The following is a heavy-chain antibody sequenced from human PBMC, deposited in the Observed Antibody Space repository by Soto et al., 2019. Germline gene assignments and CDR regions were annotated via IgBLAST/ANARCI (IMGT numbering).Heavy chain of an antibody. D-gene: IGHD2-21*02. V-gene: IGHV4-59*01. CDR1: GGSISSYY. CDR3: ARMTFDDYFDY. J-gene: IGHJ4*02. Sequence: QVQLQESGPGLVKPLETLSLTCTVSGGSISSYYWSWIRQPPGKGLEWIGYIYYSGSTNYNPSLKSRLTISIXTSKNQFSLKLSSVTAADTAVYYCARMTFDDYFDYWGQGTLVTVSS. CDR2: IYYSGST.